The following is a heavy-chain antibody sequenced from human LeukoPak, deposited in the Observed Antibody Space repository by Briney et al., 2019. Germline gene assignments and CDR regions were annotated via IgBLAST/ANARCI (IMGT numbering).Heavy chain of an antibody. J-gene: IGHJ4*02. CDR3: ARGTEVYYDSSSYYSY. CDR1: GFTFSSYA. CDR2: ISGRGGTT. D-gene: IGHD3-22*01. Sequence: PGESLRLSCAASGFTFSSYAMSWVRQAPGKGLEWVSDISGRGGTTHYADSVKGRFSISRDNAKNSLYLQMNSLRAEDTAFYYCARGTEVYYDSSSYYSYWGQGTLVTVSS. V-gene: IGHV3-23*01.